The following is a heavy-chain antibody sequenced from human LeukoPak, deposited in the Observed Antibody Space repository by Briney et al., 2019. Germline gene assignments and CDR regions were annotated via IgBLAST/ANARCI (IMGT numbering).Heavy chain of an antibody. Sequence: PSETLSLTCAVYGGSFSGYYWSWIRQPPGKGLEWIGEINHSGSTNYNPSLKSRVTMSVDTSKNQFSLRLSSVTAADTAVYYCARGDPMVAPFVYFDYWGQGTLVTVSS. CDR2: INHSGST. D-gene: IGHD4/OR15-4a*01. J-gene: IGHJ4*02. CDR3: ARGDPMVAPFVYFDY. CDR1: GGSFSGYY. V-gene: IGHV4-34*01.